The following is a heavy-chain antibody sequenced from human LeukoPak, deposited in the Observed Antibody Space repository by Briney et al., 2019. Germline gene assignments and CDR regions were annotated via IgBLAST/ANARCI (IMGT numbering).Heavy chain of an antibody. CDR3: ARSGVGYNSDY. V-gene: IGHV4-31*03. J-gene: IGHJ4*02. D-gene: IGHD5-24*01. CDR2: IYYSGTT. Sequence: SETLSLTCTVSGGSISRPGYDWSWIRQHSGKGLEWIGNIYYSGTTYYNPSLKSRVTISVDTSKNQFSLNLNSVTAADTAVYYCARSGVGYNSDYWGQGTLVSVSS. CDR1: GGSISRPGYD.